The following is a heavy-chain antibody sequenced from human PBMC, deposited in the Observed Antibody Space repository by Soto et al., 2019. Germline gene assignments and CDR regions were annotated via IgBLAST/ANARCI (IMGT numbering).Heavy chain of an antibody. CDR3: ASVTGDSGDAFDI. CDR1: GFTFSSYW. CDR2: IKQDGSEK. V-gene: IGHV3-7*01. Sequence: EVQLVESGGGLVQPGGSLRLSCAASGFTFSSYWMSWVRQAPGKGLEWVANIKQDGSEKYYVDSVKGRFTISRDNAKNSLYLQMNSLRAEDTAVYYCASVTGDSGDAFDIWGQGTMVTVSS. D-gene: IGHD7-27*01. J-gene: IGHJ3*02.